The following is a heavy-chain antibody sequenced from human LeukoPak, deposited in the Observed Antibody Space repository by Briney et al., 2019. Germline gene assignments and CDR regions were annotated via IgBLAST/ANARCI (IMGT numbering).Heavy chain of an antibody. D-gene: IGHD3-10*01. CDR1: GFTFSNAY. J-gene: IGHJ4*02. CDR2: IKSKTEGGKI. Sequence: GGSLRLSCAASGFTFSNAYMSWVRQAPGKGLEWVGRIKSKTEGGKIDYAAPVKGRFTISRDDSRNTLYLQMNSLKTEDTAVYYCTTDDYYYGSGSYCPLGSYWGQGTLVTVSS. V-gene: IGHV3-15*01. CDR3: TTDDYYYGSGSYCPLGSY.